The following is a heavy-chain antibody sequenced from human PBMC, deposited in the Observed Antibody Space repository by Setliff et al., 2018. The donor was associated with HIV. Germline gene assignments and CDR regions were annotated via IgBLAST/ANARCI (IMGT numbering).Heavy chain of an antibody. J-gene: IGHJ3*01. CDR2: ISGYNVNT. CDR1: GYTFTSYG. CDR3: ARVPYRSAWFSGVHDAFDV. Sequence: ASVKVSCKASGYTFTSYGISWVRQAPGQGLEWMGWISGYNVNTKYVQKVQGRVTMTTDTSKRTVYMELRSLRHDDTAEYFCARVPYRSAWFSGVHDAFDVWGQGTMVTVSS. D-gene: IGHD6-19*01. V-gene: IGHV1-18*01.